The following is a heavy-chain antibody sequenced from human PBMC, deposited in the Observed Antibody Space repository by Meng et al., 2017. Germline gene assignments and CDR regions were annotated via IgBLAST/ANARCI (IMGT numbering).Heavy chain of an antibody. CDR2: IYSGGST. J-gene: IGHJ4*02. V-gene: IGHV3-53*01. CDR1: GFTVSSNY. D-gene: IGHD6-19*01. Sequence: GESLKIFCAASGFTVSSNYMSWVRQAPGKGLEWVSVIYSGGSTYYADCVKGRFTITRDNSKNTLYLQMNSRSAEDTAVYYCASVPSSGWRHLDYYFDYWGQGTLVTVSS. CDR3: ASVPSSGWRHLDYYFDY.